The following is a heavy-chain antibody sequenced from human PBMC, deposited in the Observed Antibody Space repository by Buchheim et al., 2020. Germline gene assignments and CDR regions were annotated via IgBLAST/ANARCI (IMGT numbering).Heavy chain of an antibody. D-gene: IGHD3-9*01. CDR3: TTENVLRYFDWSWRGYYFDY. CDR2: IKSKTDGGTT. CDR1: GFTFSDAW. J-gene: IGHJ4*02. V-gene: IGHV3-15*02. Sequence: EVQLVESGGALVKPGGSLRLSCAASGFTFSDAWMSWVRQAPGKGLEWVGHIKSKTDGGTTDYAAPVKGRFTISRDDSKNTLYLQMTSLKTEDTAVYYCTTENVLRYFDWSWRGYYFDYWGQGAL.